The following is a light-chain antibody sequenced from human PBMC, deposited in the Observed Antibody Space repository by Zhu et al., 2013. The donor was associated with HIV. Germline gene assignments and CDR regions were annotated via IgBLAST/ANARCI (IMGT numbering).Light chain of an antibody. CDR2: KAS. V-gene: IGKV1-5*03. CDR3: QQYFTFSGRS. CDR1: QNINVW. J-gene: IGKJ2*03. Sequence: DIQMTQSVSTLSASVGDRVMITCRASQNINVWLAWYQQRPGKSPKLLIYKASTLESGVPSRFSGSGSGTDFTLTINGLQAEDFGTYLCQQYFTFSGRSFGQGTTVE.